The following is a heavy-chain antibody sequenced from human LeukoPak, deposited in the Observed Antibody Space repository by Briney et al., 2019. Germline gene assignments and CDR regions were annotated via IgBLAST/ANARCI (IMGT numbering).Heavy chain of an antibody. Sequence: GGFLRLSCAASGFTFSRYSMSWVRQAPGKGLEWVSSIGISSGYIYYADSVKGRFTISRDNAKNSLYLQMNSLRAEDTAVYYCARDDYDSGGYFDHWGQGTLVTVSS. J-gene: IGHJ4*02. CDR2: IGISSGYI. CDR1: GFTFSRYS. CDR3: ARDDYDSGGYFDH. D-gene: IGHD3-22*01. V-gene: IGHV3-21*01.